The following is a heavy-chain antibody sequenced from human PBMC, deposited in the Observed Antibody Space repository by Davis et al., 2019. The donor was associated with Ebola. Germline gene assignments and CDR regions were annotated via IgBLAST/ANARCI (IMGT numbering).Heavy chain of an antibody. CDR3: AKVDYGGNSPDY. CDR1: GFTFRNYA. Sequence: GESLKISCVASGFTFRNYAMSWVRQAPGEGLEWVAGISGTGDNTYYADSVKGRFTISRDNSRNSLSLQMNSLRGDDTAIYYCAKVDYGGNSPDYWGQGTLVTVSS. D-gene: IGHD4-23*01. V-gene: IGHV3-23*01. CDR2: ISGTGDNT. J-gene: IGHJ4*02.